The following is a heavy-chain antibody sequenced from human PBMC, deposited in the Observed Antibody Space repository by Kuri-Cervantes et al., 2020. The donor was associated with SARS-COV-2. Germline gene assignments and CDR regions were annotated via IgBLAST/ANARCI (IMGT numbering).Heavy chain of an antibody. CDR3: ARDRYYSKFYYGMDV. CDR1: GYTFTGYY. D-gene: IGHD4-11*01. V-gene: IGHV1-2*04. CDR2: INPNSGGP. J-gene: IGHJ6*02. Sequence: ASVKVSCKAPGYTFTGYYMHWVRQAPGQGLEWMGWINPNSGGPNYAQKFQGWVTMTRDTSISTAYMELSRLRSDDTAVYYCARDRYYSKFYYGMDVWGQGTTVTVSS.